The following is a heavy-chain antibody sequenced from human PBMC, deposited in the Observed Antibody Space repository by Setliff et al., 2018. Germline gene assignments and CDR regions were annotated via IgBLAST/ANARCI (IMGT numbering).Heavy chain of an antibody. CDR2: IKGKANGGIT. Sequence: PGGSLRLSCAASGFAFNNAWVNWVRQAPGKGLEWVGRIKGKANGGITDYGAAARGTFTISSDDAESAVFLQMDSLKTEDTAVYYCFTDWFVGGTPGGYWGQGAQVTVSS. CDR1: GFAFNNAW. CDR3: FTDWFVGGTPGGY. V-gene: IGHV3-15*01. D-gene: IGHD1-1*01. J-gene: IGHJ4*02.